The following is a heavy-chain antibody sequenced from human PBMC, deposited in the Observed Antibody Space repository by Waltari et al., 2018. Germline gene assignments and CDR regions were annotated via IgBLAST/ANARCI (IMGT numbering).Heavy chain of an antibody. D-gene: IGHD3-22*01. Sequence: LVQSGAEVKKPGASEKDSCKASGYTFTGYAILWVRQAPGQGLEWMGRLNPKNGDTPYAQNFHGRVALTTDTSTNTAFMELQRLRSDDTAVYYCLRDSSGSHFDYWGQGTLVTVSS. CDR3: LRDSSGSHFDY. J-gene: IGHJ4*02. CDR2: LNPKNGDT. V-gene: IGHV1-2*06. CDR1: GYTFTGYA.